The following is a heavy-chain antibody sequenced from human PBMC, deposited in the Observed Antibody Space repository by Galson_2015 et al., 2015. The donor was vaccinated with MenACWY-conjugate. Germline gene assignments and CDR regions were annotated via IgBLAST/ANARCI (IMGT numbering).Heavy chain of an antibody. CDR2: ISYSGNNQ. CDR3: ARAAVVAMVLPVDGFEL. D-gene: IGHD3-10*01. J-gene: IGHJ3*01. V-gene: IGHV3-30*03. CDR1: RFTFSSYG. Sequence: SLRLSCAASRFTFSSYGMNWVRQAPGMGLEWVATISYSGNNQYYAASEKGRFIICSNNSNNMMLLQMSSIRAEDTPIYFCARAAVVAMVLPVDGFELRGQGAKGTVSA.